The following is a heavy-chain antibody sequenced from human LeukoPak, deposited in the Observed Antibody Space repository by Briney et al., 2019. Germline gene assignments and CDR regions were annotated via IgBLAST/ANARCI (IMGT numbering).Heavy chain of an antibody. CDR1: GYTFTRYD. Sequence: ASVKVSCKASGYTFTRYDINWERQATGQGLELMGWMNPNSGNTGYAQKFQGRVTMTRNTSISTAYMELSSLTSEDAAVYYCARLSYYAFDVWGQGTMVTVSS. V-gene: IGHV1-8*01. CDR3: ARLSYYAFDV. CDR2: MNPNSGNT. D-gene: IGHD1-26*01. J-gene: IGHJ3*01.